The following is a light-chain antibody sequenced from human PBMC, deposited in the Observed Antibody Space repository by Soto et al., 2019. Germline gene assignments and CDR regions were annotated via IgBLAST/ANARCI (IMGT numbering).Light chain of an antibody. CDR2: GAS. CDR1: QSISSTY. J-gene: IGKJ4*01. Sequence: EILLTQSPGTLSLSPGERATLSCRASQSISSTYLAWYQQKPGQAPRLLIYGASSRATGIPDMFSGSGSGTDFTLTISRLEPEDLAVYHCQQYGGSPLTFGGGTKVEIK. CDR3: QQYGGSPLT. V-gene: IGKV3-20*01.